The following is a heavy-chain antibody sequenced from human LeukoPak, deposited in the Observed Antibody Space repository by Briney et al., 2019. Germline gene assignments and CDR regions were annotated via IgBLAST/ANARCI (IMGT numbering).Heavy chain of an antibody. CDR3: ARMYYYDSSGYEVYYYGMDV. J-gene: IGHJ6*02. Sequence: SEKVSCKASGGTFSSYAISWMRQAPGQGLEWMGRIIPILGIANYAQKFQGKVTITADKSTSTAYMELSSLRSEDTAVYYCARMYYYDSSGYEVYYYGMDVWGQGTTVTVSS. V-gene: IGHV1-69*04. CDR2: IIPILGIA. CDR1: GGTFSSYA. D-gene: IGHD3-22*01.